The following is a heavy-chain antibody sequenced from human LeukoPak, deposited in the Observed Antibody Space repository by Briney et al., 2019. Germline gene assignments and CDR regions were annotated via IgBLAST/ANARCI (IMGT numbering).Heavy chain of an antibody. Sequence: GGSLRLSCAASGFTFTSYAMSWVRQAPGKGLEWVSGMSGRGVSTYYADSVKGRFTISSDNSKNTLYLQMNSLRAEDTAIYYCAKDCNGGNCYIDYWGQGTLVTVAS. CDR2: MSGRGVST. D-gene: IGHD2-15*01. CDR3: AKDCNGGNCYIDY. J-gene: IGHJ4*02. CDR1: GFTFTSYA. V-gene: IGHV3-23*01.